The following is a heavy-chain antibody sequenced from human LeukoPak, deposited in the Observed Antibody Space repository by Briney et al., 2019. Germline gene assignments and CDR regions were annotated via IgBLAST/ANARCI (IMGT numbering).Heavy chain of an antibody. Sequence: GGSLRLSCAASGFTFSSYGTHWVRQAPGKGLEWVAVIWYDGSNKYYADSVKGRFTISRDNSQNTLYLQMNSLRAEDTAVYYCARDLGSGWMEGYFDYWGQGTPGHRLL. CDR3: ARDLGSGWMEGYFDY. V-gene: IGHV3-33*01. CDR1: GFTFSSYG. CDR2: IWYDGSNK. J-gene: IGHJ4*02. D-gene: IGHD6-19*01.